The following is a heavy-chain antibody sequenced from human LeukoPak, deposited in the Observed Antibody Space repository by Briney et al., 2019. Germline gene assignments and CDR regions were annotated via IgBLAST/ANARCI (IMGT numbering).Heavy chain of an antibody. Sequence: GGSLRLPCAASGFTFSSYGMHWVRQAPGKGLEWVAVISYDGSNKYYADSVKGRFTISRDNSKNTLYLQMNSLRAEDTAVYYCAKEDSIHIGKYYGSGSYYNYFDYWGQGTLVTVSS. CDR1: GFTFSSYG. J-gene: IGHJ4*02. V-gene: IGHV3-30*18. CDR3: AKEDSIHIGKYYGSGSYYNYFDY. D-gene: IGHD3-10*01. CDR2: ISYDGSNK.